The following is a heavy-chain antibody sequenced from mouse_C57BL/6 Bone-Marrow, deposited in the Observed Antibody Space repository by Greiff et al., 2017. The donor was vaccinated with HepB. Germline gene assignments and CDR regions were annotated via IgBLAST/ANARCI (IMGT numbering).Heavy chain of an antibody. CDR1: GYTFTDYY. CDR3: ARDSSGLDY. J-gene: IGHJ2*01. V-gene: IGHV1-19*01. Sequence: EVKLQESGPVLVKPGASVKMSCKASGYTFTDYYMNWVKQSHGKSLEWIGVINPYNGGTSYNQKFKGKATLTVDKSSSTAYMELNSLTSEDSAVYYCARDSSGLDYWGQGTTLTVSS. D-gene: IGHD3-2*02. CDR2: INPYNGGT.